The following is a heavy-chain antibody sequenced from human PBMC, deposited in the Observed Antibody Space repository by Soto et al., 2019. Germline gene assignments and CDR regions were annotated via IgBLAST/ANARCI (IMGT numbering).Heavy chain of an antibody. CDR3: ARVPPSHTLAINTALDY. Sequence: PGESLKISCKGSGYSFTSYWIGWVRQMPGKGLEWMGIIYPGDSDTRYSPSFQGQVTISADKSISTAYLQWSSLKASDTAMYYCARVPPSHTLAINTALDYWGQGTLVTVSS. D-gene: IGHD5-12*01. V-gene: IGHV5-51*01. J-gene: IGHJ4*02. CDR2: IYPGDSDT. CDR1: GYSFTSYW.